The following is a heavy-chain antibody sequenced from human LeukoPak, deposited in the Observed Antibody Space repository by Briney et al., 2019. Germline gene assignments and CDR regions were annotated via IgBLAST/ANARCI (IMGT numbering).Heavy chain of an antibody. D-gene: IGHD1-26*01. CDR3: TTGESMVGSTIHIQWAD. CDR1: GFTFSNAW. CDR2: IKSKTAGGTI. V-gene: IGHV3-15*01. Sequence: GGSLRLSCAASGFTFSNAWMTWVRQAPGKGLEWVGRIKSKTAGGTIDYAAPVKGRFTISRDDSKNTLFLQMNSLKTEDTAVYYCTTGESMVGSTIHIQWADWGQGTLVTVSS. J-gene: IGHJ4*02.